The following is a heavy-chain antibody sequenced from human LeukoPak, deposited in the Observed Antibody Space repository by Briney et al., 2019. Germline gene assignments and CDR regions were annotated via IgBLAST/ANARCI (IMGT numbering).Heavy chain of an antibody. J-gene: IGHJ3*02. Sequence: SETLSLTCTVSGGSISSYYWSWIRQPPGKGLEWIGYIYYSGSTNYNPSLKSRVTISVDTSKNQFSLKLSSVTAADTAMYYCARRLFSGSYGSDAFDMWGQGTMVTVSS. CDR3: ARRLFSGSYGSDAFDM. V-gene: IGHV4-59*01. D-gene: IGHD1-26*01. CDR2: IYYSGST. CDR1: GGSISSYY.